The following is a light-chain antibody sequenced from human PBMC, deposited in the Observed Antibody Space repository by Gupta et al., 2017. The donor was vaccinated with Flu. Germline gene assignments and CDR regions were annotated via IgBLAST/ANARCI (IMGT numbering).Light chain of an antibody. V-gene: IGLV1-51*01. J-gene: IGLJ2*01. CDR1: SSNVGNND. CDR3: GTWDSRMSARV. CDR2: DNG. Sequence: KVTSSGSGSSSNVGNNDLFWYQQVTGTAPILVIYDNGKRPSGTADGVCGSKSGTSATLGITGLQPGDEGDYYWGTWDSRMSARVFGGGNKLTVL.